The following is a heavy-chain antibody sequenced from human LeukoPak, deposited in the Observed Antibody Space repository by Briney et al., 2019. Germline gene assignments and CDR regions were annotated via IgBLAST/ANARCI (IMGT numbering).Heavy chain of an antibody. Sequence: ASVKASCKTSGYTFSSYDINWVRQAPGQGLEWMGWVNPNSGNTGYAQKFRDRVTMTRSTSISTAYMELSSLRSEDTAVYYCARSPVGARRRNDYWGQGTLVTVSS. CDR1: GYTFSSYD. V-gene: IGHV1-8*01. J-gene: IGHJ4*02. CDR2: VNPNSGNT. D-gene: IGHD1-26*01. CDR3: ARSPVGARRRNDY.